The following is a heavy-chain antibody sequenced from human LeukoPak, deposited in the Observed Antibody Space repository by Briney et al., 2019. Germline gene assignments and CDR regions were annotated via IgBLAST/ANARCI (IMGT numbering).Heavy chain of an antibody. CDR2: INPNSGGT. D-gene: IGHD2-2*01. Sequence: ASVKVSCKASGYTFTGYYMHWVRQAPGQGLEWMGWINPNSGGTNYAQKFQGRVTMTRDTSISTAYMELSRLRSDDTAVYYCARDGGYCSSTSCYLEAFDIWGQGTMDTVSS. CDR1: GYTFTGYY. J-gene: IGHJ3*02. V-gene: IGHV1-2*02. CDR3: ARDGGYCSSTSCYLEAFDI.